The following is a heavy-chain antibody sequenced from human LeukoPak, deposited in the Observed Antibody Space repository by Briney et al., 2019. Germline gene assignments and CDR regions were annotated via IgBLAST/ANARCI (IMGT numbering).Heavy chain of an antibody. CDR1: GFTFSDYY. J-gene: IGHJ4*02. V-gene: IGHV3-11*05. Sequence: GGSLRLSCAASGFTFSDYYMSWIRKAPGKVLEWVSYISSSSSYTNYADSVKGRFTISRDNAKNSLYLQMNSLRAEDTAVYYCARAAGPPDPYYFDYWGQGTLVTVSS. D-gene: IGHD6-13*01. CDR2: ISSSSSYT. CDR3: ARAAGPPDPYYFDY.